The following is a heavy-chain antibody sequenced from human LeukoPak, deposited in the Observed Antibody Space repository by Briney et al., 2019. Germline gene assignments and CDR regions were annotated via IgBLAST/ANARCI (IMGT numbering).Heavy chain of an antibody. CDR2: ISGSGGRP. CDR3: ARDRIAARG. J-gene: IGHJ4*02. V-gene: IGHV3-23*01. D-gene: IGHD6-6*01. Sequence: PGGSLRLSCAASGFTFSSYAMSWVRQAPGKRLEWVSVISGSGGRPYYEDSVKGRFTISRDNSKNTLYLQMNSLRAEDTAVYYCARDRIAARGWGQGTLVTVSS. CDR1: GFTFSSYA.